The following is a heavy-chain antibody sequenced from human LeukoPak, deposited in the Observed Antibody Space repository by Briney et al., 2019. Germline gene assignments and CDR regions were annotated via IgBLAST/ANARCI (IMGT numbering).Heavy chain of an antibody. CDR1: GFTFSSSA. J-gene: IGHJ5*02. Sequence: PGGSLRLSCAASGFTFSSSAMTWVRQAPGKGLEWVSAISGSGGSTYYADSVKGRFTISRDNSKNTLYLQMNSLRAEDTAVYYCANAPAVAGFLNWIDPWGQGTLVTVSS. CDR3: ANAPAVAGFLNWIDP. V-gene: IGHV3-23*01. CDR2: ISGSGGST. D-gene: IGHD6-19*01.